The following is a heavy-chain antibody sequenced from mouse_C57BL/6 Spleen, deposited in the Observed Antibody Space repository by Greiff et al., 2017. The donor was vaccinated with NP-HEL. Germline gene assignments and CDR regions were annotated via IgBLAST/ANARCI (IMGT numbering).Heavy chain of an antibody. CDR1: GYAFSSYW. Sequence: VQLQQSGAELVKPGASVKISCKASGYAFSSYWMNWVKQRPGKGLEWIGQIYPGDGDTNYNGKFKGKATLTADKSSSRAYMQLSSLTSEDSAVYFCARWLLRDYYAMDYWGQGTSVTVSS. J-gene: IGHJ4*01. V-gene: IGHV1-80*01. D-gene: IGHD2-3*01. CDR2: IYPGDGDT. CDR3: ARWLLRDYYAMDY.